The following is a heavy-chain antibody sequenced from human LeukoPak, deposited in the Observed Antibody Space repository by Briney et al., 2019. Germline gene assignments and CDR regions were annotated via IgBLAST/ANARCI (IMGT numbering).Heavy chain of an antibody. V-gene: IGHV3-48*04. J-gene: IGHJ4*02. CDR3: ARGLRIVGATAPLGY. CDR2: ISSSSSTI. CDR1: GFTFSSYS. D-gene: IGHD1-26*01. Sequence: PGGSLRLSCAASGFTFSSYSMNWVRQAPGKGLEWVSYISSSSSTIYYADSVKGRFTISRDNAKNSLYLQMNSLRAEDTAVYYCARGLRIVGATAPLGYWGQGTLVTVSS.